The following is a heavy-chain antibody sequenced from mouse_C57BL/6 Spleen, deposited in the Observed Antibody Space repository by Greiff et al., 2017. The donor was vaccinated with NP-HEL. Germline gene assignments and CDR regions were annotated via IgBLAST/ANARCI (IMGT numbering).Heavy chain of an antibody. CDR3: ARCPNWPYAMDY. CDR1: GYTFTSYW. D-gene: IGHD4-1*01. CDR2: IDPSDSET. J-gene: IGHJ4*01. V-gene: IGHV1-52*01. Sequence: VQLQQPGAELVRPGSSVKLSCKASGYTFTSYWMHWVKQRPIQGLEWIGNIDPSDSETHYNQKFKDKATWTEDKSSSTAYMQLSSLTSEDSAVYYCARCPNWPYAMDYWGQGTSVTVSS.